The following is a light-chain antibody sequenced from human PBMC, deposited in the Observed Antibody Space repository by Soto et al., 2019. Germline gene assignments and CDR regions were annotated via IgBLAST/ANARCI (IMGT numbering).Light chain of an antibody. Sequence: EIVLTQSPGTLSLSPGERATLSCRASQSVSSSYLAWYQQKPGQAPRLLIYGASSRATGIPDRFSGSVSGTDFALTISRLEPEDFAVYYCQQYGSSPITFGRGTRLEI. V-gene: IGKV3-20*01. J-gene: IGKJ5*01. CDR1: QSVSSSY. CDR3: QQYGSSPIT. CDR2: GAS.